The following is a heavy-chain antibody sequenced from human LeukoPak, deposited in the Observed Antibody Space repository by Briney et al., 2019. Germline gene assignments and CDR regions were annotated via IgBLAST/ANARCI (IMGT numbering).Heavy chain of an antibody. CDR1: GGSINNPPYY. CDR3: ARGAYYVDWFDP. J-gene: IGHJ5*02. CDR2: IYSSGSI. Sequence: SETLSLTCTVSGGSINNPPYYWSWIRQPAGKGLEWIGRIYSSGSINYNPSLNSRVTISVDKSKNQFSLKLGSVTAADTAVYYCARGAYYVDWFDPWGQGTLVTVSS. D-gene: IGHD3-16*01. V-gene: IGHV4-61*02.